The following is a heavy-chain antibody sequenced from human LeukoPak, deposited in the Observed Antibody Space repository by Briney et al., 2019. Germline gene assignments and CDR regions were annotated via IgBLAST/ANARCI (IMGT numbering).Heavy chain of an antibody. D-gene: IGHD3-3*01. CDR2: MNPNSGNT. CDR3: ARGGDFWSGPDY. CDR1: GYTFTSYD. V-gene: IGHV1-8*02. J-gene: IGHJ4*02. Sequence: ASVTVSCKASGYTFTSYDINWVRQAPGQGLEWMGWMNPNSGNTGYAQKFQGRVTMTRNTSISTAYMELSSLRSEDTAVYYCARGGDFWSGPDYWGQGTLVTVSS.